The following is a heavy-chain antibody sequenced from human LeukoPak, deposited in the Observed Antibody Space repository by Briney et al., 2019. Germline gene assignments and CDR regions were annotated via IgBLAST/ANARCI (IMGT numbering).Heavy chain of an antibody. D-gene: IGHD1-26*01. J-gene: IGHJ4*02. Sequence: GRSPRLSCTASGFTFSSYAMSWVRQAPGKGLEWVSAISTSGGYTYYADSVRGRFTVSRDRSKNTLFLQMNSLRAEDTAVYYCAKADGEATYFDYWGQGTLVTVSS. V-gene: IGHV3-23*01. CDR3: AKADGEATYFDY. CDR2: ISTSGGYT. CDR1: GFTFSSYA.